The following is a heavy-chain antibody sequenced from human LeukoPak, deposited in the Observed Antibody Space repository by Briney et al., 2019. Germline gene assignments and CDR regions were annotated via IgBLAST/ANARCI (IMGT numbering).Heavy chain of an antibody. CDR3: ARGPGDERPYYFDY. V-gene: IGHV1-18*01. J-gene: IGHJ4*02. D-gene: IGHD3-10*01. CDR1: GYAFTCYG. CDR2: SSAYNSNT. Sequence: ASVTLSLNCSGYAFTCYGNSWVWQPPAQGNELVGWSSAYNSNTNYAQKLQGRVTMTTDTSTSTAYMELRSLRSDDTAVYNGARGPGDERPYYFDYWGQGNLVTVSS.